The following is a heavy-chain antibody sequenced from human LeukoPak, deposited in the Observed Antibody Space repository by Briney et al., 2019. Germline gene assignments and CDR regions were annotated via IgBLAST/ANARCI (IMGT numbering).Heavy chain of an antibody. J-gene: IGHJ4*01. V-gene: IGHV3-48*01. CDR1: GFTFGDDA. CDR3: AKAWAVKGGNSDPTQFDS. Sequence: PGGSLRLSCIASGFTFGDDAMNWVRQAPGKGLEWVSYISGDSDTIYYADSVRGRFTISRDNAKNSLYLQMNSLRAEDTAVYYCAKAWAVKGGNSDPTQFDSWGQGTLVAVSS. D-gene: IGHD4-23*01. CDR2: ISGDSDTI.